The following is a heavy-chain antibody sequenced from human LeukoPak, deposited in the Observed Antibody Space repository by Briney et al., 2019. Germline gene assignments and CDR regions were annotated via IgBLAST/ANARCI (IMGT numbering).Heavy chain of an antibody. V-gene: IGHV3-21*01. CDR3: ARGAVLRSLEWLSQTYYYYYMDV. J-gene: IGHJ6*03. Sequence: GGSLRLSCAASGFTFSSYSMNWVRQAPGKGLEWVSSISSSSSYIYYADSVKGRFTISRDNAKNSLYLQMNSLRAEDTAVYYCARGAVLRSLEWLSQTYYYYYMDVWGKGTTVTVSS. D-gene: IGHD3-3*01. CDR1: GFTFSSYS. CDR2: ISSSSSYI.